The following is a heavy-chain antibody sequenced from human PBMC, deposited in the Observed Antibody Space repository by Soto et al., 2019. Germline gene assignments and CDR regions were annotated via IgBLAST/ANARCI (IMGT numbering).Heavy chain of an antibody. J-gene: IGHJ6*04. D-gene: IGHD6-19*01. CDR2: ISSSSSTI. CDR3: ARERAVAGNYYYGMAV. CDR1: GFTFSSYS. V-gene: IGHV3-48*01. Sequence: EVQLVESGGGLVQPGGSLRLSCAASGFTFSSYSMNWVRQAPGKGLEWVSYISSSSSTIYYADSVKGRFTISRDNAKNSLYLQMNSLRAEDTAVYYCARERAVAGNYYYGMAVWGKGTTVTVSS.